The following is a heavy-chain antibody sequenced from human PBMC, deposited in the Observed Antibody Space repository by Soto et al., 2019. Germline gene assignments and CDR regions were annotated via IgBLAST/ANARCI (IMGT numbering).Heavy chain of an antibody. CDR3: AKGDNLGPKTGYAFDP. CDR2: TYFRSKWYN. Sequence: SPTLSLTRAIPGDSVSSNTASWNWIRQSPSRGLEWLGRTYFRSKWYNDYAVSVKRRIIIKPDTSNNQFSLQLNSVPPEDTAVYFCAKGDNLGPKTGYAFDPWGQGIMVTVSS. J-gene: IGHJ5*02. CDR1: GDSVSSNTAS. V-gene: IGHV6-1*01. D-gene: IGHD5-12*01.